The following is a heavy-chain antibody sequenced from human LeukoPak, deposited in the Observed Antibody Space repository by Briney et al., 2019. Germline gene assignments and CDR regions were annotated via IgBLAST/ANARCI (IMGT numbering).Heavy chain of an antibody. Sequence: SQTLSLTCTVSGGSISSGDYYWSWIRQPPGKGLEWIGYIYYSGSTYYNPSLKSRVTISVDTSKNQFSLKLSSVTAADTAVYYCARGSTFWSGYYWFDYWGQGTLVTVSS. CDR3: ARGSTFWSGYYWFDY. CDR1: GGSISSGDYY. J-gene: IGHJ4*02. D-gene: IGHD3-3*01. CDR2: IYYSGST. V-gene: IGHV4-30-4*08.